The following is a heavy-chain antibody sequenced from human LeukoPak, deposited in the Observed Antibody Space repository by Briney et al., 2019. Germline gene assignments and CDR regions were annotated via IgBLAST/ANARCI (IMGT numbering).Heavy chain of an antibody. D-gene: IGHD2-2*01. CDR3: ARWCSGNSCHDAFDI. J-gene: IGHJ3*02. CDR2: VYYTGSS. Sequence: SETLSLTCTVSGDSITNYYWNWIRQPPGKGLEWIGYVYYTGSSNHNPSLKSRVSMSVDTSKNQLSLKLSSVTAADTAVYYCARWCSGNSCHDAFDIWGRGTMVTVSS. CDR1: GDSITNYY. V-gene: IGHV4-59*08.